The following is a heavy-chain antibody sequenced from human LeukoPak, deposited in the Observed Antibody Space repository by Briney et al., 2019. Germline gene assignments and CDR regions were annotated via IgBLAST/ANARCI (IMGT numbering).Heavy chain of an antibody. D-gene: IGHD4-17*01. V-gene: IGHV1-2*06. CDR2: INPNSGGT. CDR1: GYTFIGYY. Sequence: ASLKVSCKASGYTFIGYYMHWVQQAPGQGLEWMGRINPNSGGTDYAQKFQGRVTMTRDTSISTAYLEFSSLRSDDTAVYYCARDWSMTTLDYWGQGTLVTVSS. J-gene: IGHJ4*02. CDR3: ARDWSMTTLDY.